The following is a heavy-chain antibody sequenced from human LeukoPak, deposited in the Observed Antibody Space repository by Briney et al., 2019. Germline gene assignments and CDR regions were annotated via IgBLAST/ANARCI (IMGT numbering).Heavy chain of an antibody. Sequence: PGGSLRLSCSASGFTFSSYAMHWVRQAPGKGLEYVSAISSNGGSTYYADSVKGRFTISRDNSKNTLYLQMSSLRAEDTAVYYCVKGCSCTSCYFDSWGQGTLVIVSS. CDR1: GFTFSSYA. CDR3: VKGCSCTSCYFDS. J-gene: IGHJ4*02. D-gene: IGHD2-2*01. CDR2: ISSNGGST. V-gene: IGHV3-64D*06.